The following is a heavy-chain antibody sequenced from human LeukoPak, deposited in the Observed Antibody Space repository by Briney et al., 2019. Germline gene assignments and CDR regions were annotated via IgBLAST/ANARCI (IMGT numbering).Heavy chain of an antibody. D-gene: IGHD2/OR15-2a*01. J-gene: IGHJ4*02. CDR2: ISGSGGST. Sequence: GGSLTLSCAASGFTFSNYAMNWVRQAPGKGLEWVSAISGSGGSTYYSVSVKSRFTISRDNSKNTLYLQMNSLRAEDTAVYYCAKGPLSHFDYWGQGTLVTVSS. CDR3: AKGPLSHFDY. V-gene: IGHV3-23*01. CDR1: GFTFSNYA.